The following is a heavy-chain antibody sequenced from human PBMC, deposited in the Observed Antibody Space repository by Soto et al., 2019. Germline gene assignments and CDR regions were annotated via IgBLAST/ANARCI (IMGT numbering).Heavy chain of an antibody. Sequence: EVQLVESGGGLVQPGGSLRLSCTASGFTFSRYWMHWVRQAPGKGLVWVARISDDETSTSYADSVKGRFTISRDNAKNTLYLQMNSLRIDDADVYYCGGSPTPPFDNGGEGPLFTVSS. CDR1: GFTFSRYW. V-gene: IGHV3-74*01. J-gene: IGHJ4*02. CDR3: GGSPTPPFDN. CDR2: ISDDETST. D-gene: IGHD3-16*01.